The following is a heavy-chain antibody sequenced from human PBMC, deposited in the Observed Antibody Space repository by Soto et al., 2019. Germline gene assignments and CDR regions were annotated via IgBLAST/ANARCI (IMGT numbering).Heavy chain of an antibody. J-gene: IGHJ4*02. CDR3: ATEDVPAGRTTPNX. Sequence: GGSLRLSCAASGFTFSSYAMHWVRQAPGEGLEWVGVISYDGSNKYYADSVKVRFTVYIDNSKNTLYLQTNNLRTEETAVYYCATEDVPAGRTTPNXWGLVTLVTVSX. D-gene: IGHD6-6*01. CDR1: GFTFSSYA. CDR2: ISYDGSNK. V-gene: IGHV3-30-3*01.